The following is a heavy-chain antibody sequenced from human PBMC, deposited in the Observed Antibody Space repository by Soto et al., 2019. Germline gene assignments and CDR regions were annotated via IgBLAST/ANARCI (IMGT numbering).Heavy chain of an antibody. V-gene: IGHV3-66*02. CDR3: ARDGHYDFWSGWGYYYGMDV. J-gene: IGHJ6*02. D-gene: IGHD3-3*01. CDR1: GFTVSSNY. Sequence: GGSLRLSCAASGFTVSSNYMSWVRQAPGKGLGWVAVIYNGGSKYYADSVKGRFTISRDNSKNTLYLQMNSLRAEDTAVYYCARDGHYDFWSGWGYYYGMDVWGQGTTVTVSS. CDR2: IYNGGSK.